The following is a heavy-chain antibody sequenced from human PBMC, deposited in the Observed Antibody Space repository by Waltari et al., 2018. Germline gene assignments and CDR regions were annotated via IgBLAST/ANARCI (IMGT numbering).Heavy chain of an antibody. CDR2: IHSSGKT. V-gene: IGHV4-4*07. CDR3: AREHWGAAGR. J-gene: IGHJ4*02. Sequence: QVQLLESGPGLVKASETLSLMCNVSGDSMSPYYWSWIRQPAGKGLEWIGRIHSSGKTNYSPSLKSRVKISLDISNNHFSLKLTSVTAADTAMYYCAREHWGAAGRWGQGTVVTVSS. CDR1: GDSMSPYY. D-gene: IGHD3-16*01.